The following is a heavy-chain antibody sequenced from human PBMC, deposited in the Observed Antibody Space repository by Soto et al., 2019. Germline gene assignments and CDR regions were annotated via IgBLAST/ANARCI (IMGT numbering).Heavy chain of an antibody. V-gene: IGHV4-59*01. CDR1: GGSISSYY. CDR3: ARGAGDYYDSSGYYYYYYGMDV. J-gene: IGHJ6*02. CDR2: IYYSGST. D-gene: IGHD3-22*01. Sequence: SETLSLTCTVSGGSISSYYWSWIRQPPGKGLEWIGYIYYSGSTNYNPSLKSRVTISVDTSKNQFSLKLSSVTAADTAVDYCARGAGDYYDSSGYYYYYYGMDVWGQGTTVTVSS.